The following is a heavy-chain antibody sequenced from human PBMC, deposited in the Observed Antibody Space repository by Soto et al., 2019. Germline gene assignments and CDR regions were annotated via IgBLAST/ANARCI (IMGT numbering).Heavy chain of an antibody. CDR1: GYTFTSYD. CDR2: MNPNSGNT. Sequence: GASVKVSCKASGYTFTSYDINWVRQATGQGLEWMGWMNPNSGNTGYAQKFQGRVTMTRNTSISTAYMELSSLRSEDTAVYYCARSAVGDPWFDPWGQGTLVTVSS. V-gene: IGHV1-8*01. CDR3: ARSAVGDPWFDP. J-gene: IGHJ5*02. D-gene: IGHD1-26*01.